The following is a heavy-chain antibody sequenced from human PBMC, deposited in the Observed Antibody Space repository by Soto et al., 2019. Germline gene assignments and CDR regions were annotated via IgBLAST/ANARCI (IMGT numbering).Heavy chain of an antibody. CDR3: ASSYGSGYRAFDY. J-gene: IGHJ4*02. Sequence: QVQLVQSGAEVKRPGSSVKVSCKASGDTFNFYSINWVRQAPGLGLEWMGRVNPIVSMSNYAQKFQGRVTMTADKSTSTADMELCSLRSEDTAIYYCASSYGSGYRAFDYWGQGALVTVSS. CDR2: VNPIVSMS. CDR1: GDTFNFYS. V-gene: IGHV1-69*02. D-gene: IGHD3-10*01.